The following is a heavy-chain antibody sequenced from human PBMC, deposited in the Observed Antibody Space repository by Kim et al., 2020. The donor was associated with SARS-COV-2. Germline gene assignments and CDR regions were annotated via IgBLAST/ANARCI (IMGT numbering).Heavy chain of an antibody. D-gene: IGHD7-27*01. J-gene: IGHJ4*02. CDR2: ISYDGSNK. CDR1: GFTFSSYA. Sequence: GGSLRLSCAASGFTFSSYAMHWVRQAPGKGLEWVAVISYDGSNKYYADSVKGRFTISRDNSKNTLYLQMNSLRAEDTAVYYCARSGDSRDYFDYWGQGTLVTVSS. CDR3: ARSGDSRDYFDY. V-gene: IGHV3-30-3*01.